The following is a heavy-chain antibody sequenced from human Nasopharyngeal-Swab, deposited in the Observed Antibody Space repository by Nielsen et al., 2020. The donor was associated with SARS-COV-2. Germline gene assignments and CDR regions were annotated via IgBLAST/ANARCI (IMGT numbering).Heavy chain of an antibody. Sequence: SLKISCAASGFTFDDYAMHWVRQAPGKGLEWVSGISWNSGSIGYADSVKGRFTISRDNAKNTLYLQMNSLRAEDTAVYYCAKVEKGSYYVLWFDPWGQGTLVTVSS. CDR3: AKVEKGSYYVLWFDP. D-gene: IGHD1-26*01. CDR1: GFTFDDYA. V-gene: IGHV3-9*01. J-gene: IGHJ5*02. CDR2: ISWNSGSI.